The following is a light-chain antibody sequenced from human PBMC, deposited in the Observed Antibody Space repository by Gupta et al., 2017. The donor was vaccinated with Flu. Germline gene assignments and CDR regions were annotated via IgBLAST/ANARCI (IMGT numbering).Light chain of an antibody. CDR1: QSVASTF. Sequence: EIVLTQSPGTLSLSPGERATLSCRASQSVASTFLAWYQQKPGQAPRLLIYGASRRATGIPDRFSGTGSGTDFTLTISRLEPEDSAVYYCQQYGSSLLFGGGTKVEIK. CDR3: QQYGSSLL. CDR2: GAS. V-gene: IGKV3-20*01. J-gene: IGKJ4*01.